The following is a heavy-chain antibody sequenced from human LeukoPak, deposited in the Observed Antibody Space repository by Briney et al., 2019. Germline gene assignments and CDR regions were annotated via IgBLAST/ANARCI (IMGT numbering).Heavy chain of an antibody. Sequence: PSETLSLTCTVSGGSISSSSYYWGWIRQPPGKGLEWIGSIYYSGSTYYNPSLKSRVTISVDTSKSQFSLKLSSVTAADTAVYYCARVWYYGSGSYYPFYYYYGMDVWGQGTTVTVSS. CDR1: GGSISSSSYY. D-gene: IGHD3-10*01. CDR3: ARVWYYGSGSYYPFYYYYGMDV. CDR2: IYYSGST. J-gene: IGHJ6*02. V-gene: IGHV4-39*07.